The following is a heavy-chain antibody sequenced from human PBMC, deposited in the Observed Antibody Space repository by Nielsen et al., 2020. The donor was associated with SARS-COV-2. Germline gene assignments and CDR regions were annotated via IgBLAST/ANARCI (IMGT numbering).Heavy chain of an antibody. CDR3: ARDSSGDGFDP. D-gene: IGHD6-19*01. Sequence: GESLKISCAASGFTFSSYSMNWVRQAPGKGLEWVSSISSSSSYIYYADSVKGRFTISRDNAKNSLYLQMNSLRAEDTAVYYCARDSSGDGFDPWGQGTLVTVPS. CDR2: ISSSSSYI. V-gene: IGHV3-21*01. CDR1: GFTFSSYS. J-gene: IGHJ5*02.